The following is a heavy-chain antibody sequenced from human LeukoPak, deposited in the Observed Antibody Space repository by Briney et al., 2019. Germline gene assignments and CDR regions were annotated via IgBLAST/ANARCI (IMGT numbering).Heavy chain of an antibody. V-gene: IGHV4-38-2*01. CDR3: ARLTYGDYVWFDP. D-gene: IGHD4-17*01. CDR2: IYHSGST. CDR1: GYSISSGYY. Sequence: SETLSLTCAVSGYSISSGYYWGWIRQPPGKGLEWIGSIYHSGSTYYNPSLKSRVTISVDTSKNQFSLKLSSVTAADMAVYYCARLTYGDYVWFDPWGQGTLVTVSS. J-gene: IGHJ5*02.